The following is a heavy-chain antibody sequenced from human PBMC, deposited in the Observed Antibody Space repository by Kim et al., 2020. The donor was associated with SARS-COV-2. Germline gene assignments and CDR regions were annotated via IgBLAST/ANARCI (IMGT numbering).Heavy chain of an antibody. D-gene: IGHD3-3*01. CDR1: GFTFGDYA. J-gene: IGHJ6*03. CDR3: AKDLVYDFCSGNYMDV. CDR2: ITWNSATT. V-gene: IGHV3-9*01. Sequence: GGSLRLSCATSGFTFGDYAMHWVRQAPGKGLEWVSGITWNSATTGYADSVKGRFTISRDQAENTVHLQMNRLRAEDTALYYCAKDLVYDFCSGNYMDVWG.